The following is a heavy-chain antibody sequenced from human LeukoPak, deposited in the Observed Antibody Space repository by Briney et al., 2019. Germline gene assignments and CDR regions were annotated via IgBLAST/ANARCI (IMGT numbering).Heavy chain of an antibody. Sequence: PGGSLRLACAASGFTFSSYGMHWVRQAPGKGLEWVAVIWYDGSNKYYADSVKGRFTISRDNAKNSLYLQMNSLRAEDTAVYYCARGALGYCNSINCPQLDYWGQGTLVTVSS. D-gene: IGHD2-2*01. CDR3: ARGALGYCNSINCPQLDY. CDR1: GFTFSSYG. V-gene: IGHV3-33*01. CDR2: IWYDGSNK. J-gene: IGHJ4*02.